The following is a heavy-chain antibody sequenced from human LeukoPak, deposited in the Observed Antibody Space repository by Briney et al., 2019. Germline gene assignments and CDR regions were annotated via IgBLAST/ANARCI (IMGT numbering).Heavy chain of an antibody. D-gene: IGHD6-13*01. CDR3: ARGRSSSWYDLYYFDY. CDR1: GFTFSDYY. Sequence: GGSLRLSCAASGFTFSDYYMSWIRQAPGKGLEWVSYISSSGSTIYYADSAKGRFTISRDNAKNSLYLQMNSLRAEDTAVYYCARGRSSSWYDLYYFDYWGQGTLVTVSS. V-gene: IGHV3-11*01. CDR2: ISSSGSTI. J-gene: IGHJ4*02.